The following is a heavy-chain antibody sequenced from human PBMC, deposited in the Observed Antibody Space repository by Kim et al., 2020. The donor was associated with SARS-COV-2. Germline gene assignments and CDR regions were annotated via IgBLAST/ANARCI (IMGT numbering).Heavy chain of an antibody. CDR2: NT. Sequence: NTRYSQKFQARVSIDRDTSATTAYLELSGLRSEGTAVYYCAREAVAGSFDYWGQGTLVTVSS. J-gene: IGHJ4*02. CDR3: AREAVAGSFDY. D-gene: IGHD6-19*01. V-gene: IGHV1-3*01.